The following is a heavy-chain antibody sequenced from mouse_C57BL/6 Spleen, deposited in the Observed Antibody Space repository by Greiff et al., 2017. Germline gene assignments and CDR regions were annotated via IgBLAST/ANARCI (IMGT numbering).Heavy chain of an antibody. CDR3: ARGELFFDY. J-gene: IGHJ2*01. CDR2: IDPSDSYT. V-gene: IGHV1-69*01. Sequence: QVQLQQPGAELVMPGASVKLSCKASGYTFTSYWMHWVKQRPGQGLEWIGEIDPSDSYTNYNQKFKGKSTLTVDKSSSIAYMQLSSLTSEDSAVYYCARGELFFDYWGQGTTLTVSS. CDR1: GYTFTSYW.